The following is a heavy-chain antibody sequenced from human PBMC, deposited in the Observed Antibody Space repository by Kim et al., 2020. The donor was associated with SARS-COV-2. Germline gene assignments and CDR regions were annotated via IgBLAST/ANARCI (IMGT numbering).Heavy chain of an antibody. Sequence: SETLSLTCAVYGGSFSGYYWSWIRQPPGKGLEWIGEINHSGSTNYNPSLKSRVTISVDTSKNQFSLKLSAVTAADTAVYYCARDPSGMDVWGQGTTVTVPS. J-gene: IGHJ6*02. CDR1: GGSFSGYY. V-gene: IGHV4-34*01. CDR2: INHSGST. CDR3: ARDPSGMDV.